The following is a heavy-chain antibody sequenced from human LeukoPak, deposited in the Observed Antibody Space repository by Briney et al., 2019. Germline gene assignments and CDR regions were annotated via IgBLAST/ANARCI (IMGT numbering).Heavy chain of an antibody. Sequence: PSETLSLTCTVSGGSISSSSYYWGWLRQPPGKGLEWIGSIYYSGSTYYNPSVKSRVTISVDTSKTQFSLKLSSVTAADTAVYYCAGRSGNMITFGGVIAARSPFDYWGQGTLVTVSS. V-gene: IGHV4-39*01. CDR3: AGRSGNMITFGGVIAARSPFDY. CDR2: IYYSGST. D-gene: IGHD3-16*02. CDR1: GGSISSSSYY. J-gene: IGHJ4*02.